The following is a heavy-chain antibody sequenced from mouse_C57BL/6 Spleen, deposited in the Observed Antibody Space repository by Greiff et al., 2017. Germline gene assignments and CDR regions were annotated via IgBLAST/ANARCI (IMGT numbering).Heavy chain of an antibody. CDR2: ISSGSSTI. V-gene: IGHV5-17*01. CDR3: AICYGNSYDFYAMDY. D-gene: IGHD1-1*01. CDR1: GFTFSDYG. Sequence: EVQLVESGGGLVKPGGSLKLSCAASGFTFSDYGMHWVRQAPEKGLEWVAYISSGSSTIYYADTVKGRFTISRDNAKNTLFLQMTSLRSEDTAMYSCAICYGNSYDFYAMDYWGQGTSVTVSS. J-gene: IGHJ4*01.